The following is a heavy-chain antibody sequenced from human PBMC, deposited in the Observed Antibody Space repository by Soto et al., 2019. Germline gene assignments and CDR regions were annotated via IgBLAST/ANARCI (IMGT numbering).Heavy chain of an antibody. CDR2: IHYSGNT. CDR3: ARQKFSDSGTHVDRFDY. CDR1: GDSISSNRYY. Sequence: QVQLQESGPGLVKPSETLSLTCTVSGDSISSNRYYWGWIRQPPGKGLEWIGIIHYSGNTYYNPSLKSRVTISVDTSNNQFSLKLSSVTAADTAVYYCARQKFSDSGTHVDRFDYWGQGTLVTVSS. J-gene: IGHJ4*02. D-gene: IGHD1-26*01. V-gene: IGHV4-39*01.